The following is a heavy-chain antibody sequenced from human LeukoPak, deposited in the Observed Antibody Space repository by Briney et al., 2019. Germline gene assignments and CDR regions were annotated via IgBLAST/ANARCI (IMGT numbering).Heavy chain of an antibody. CDR1: GYTFTGYY. CDR2: INPNSGGT. V-gene: IGHV1-2*02. Sequence: ASVKVSCKASGYTFTGYYMHWVRQAPGQGLEWMGWINPNSGGTNYAQKFQGRVTMTRDTSISTAYMELSRLRSDDTAVYYCASHLARLGYCSSTSCPYYYYMDVWGKGTTVTVSS. D-gene: IGHD2-2*01. CDR3: ASHLARLGYCSSTSCPYYYYMDV. J-gene: IGHJ6*03.